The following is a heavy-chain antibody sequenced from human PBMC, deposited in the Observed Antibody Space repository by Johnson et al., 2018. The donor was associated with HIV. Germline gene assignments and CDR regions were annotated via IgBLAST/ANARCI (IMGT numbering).Heavy chain of an antibody. CDR3: ARSGNRQWLVRGAFDI. CDR1: GLTVSGNY. V-gene: IGHV3-66*01. Sequence: EVQLVESGGGLVQPGGSLRLSCAASGLTVSGNYMNWVRQAPGKGLEWVSVIYSDGGTYYADSVKGRFTISRDNSKNTLYLQMNSLRAEDTAVYYCARSGNRQWLVRGAFDIWGQGTMVTVSS. D-gene: IGHD6-19*01. J-gene: IGHJ3*02. CDR2: IYSDGGT.